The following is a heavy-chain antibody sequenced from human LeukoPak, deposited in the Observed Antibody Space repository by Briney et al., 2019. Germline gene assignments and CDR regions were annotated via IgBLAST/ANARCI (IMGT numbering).Heavy chain of an antibody. CDR1: GGSITSSTYY. Sequence: SETLSLTCTVSGGSITSSTYYWAWIRQPPGEGLEWIGTIYYTGSTYDNPSLKSRVTLSVDTSKNQVSLKLSSVTATDTAIYYCARHLNVYYFDYWGRGTLVTVSS. D-gene: IGHD3-16*01. J-gene: IGHJ4*02. CDR3: ARHLNVYYFDY. CDR2: IYYTGST. V-gene: IGHV4-39*01.